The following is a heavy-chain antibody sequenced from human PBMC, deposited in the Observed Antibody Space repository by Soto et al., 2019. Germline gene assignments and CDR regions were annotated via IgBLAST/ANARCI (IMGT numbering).Heavy chain of an antibody. CDR2: ISAYTDTP. V-gene: IGHV1-18*01. CDR3: ARVIPGVEAWCGP. Sequence: GASVKVSCKASGYTFTNFGVTWVRRAPGQGLEWMGWISAYTDTPNYAQKFQGRVTMTIDTSTSTAYMDLRSLTSDDTAVYYCARVIPGVEAWCGPWDQGTLVTVSS. CDR1: GYTFTNFG. D-gene: IGHD2-2*01. J-gene: IGHJ5*02.